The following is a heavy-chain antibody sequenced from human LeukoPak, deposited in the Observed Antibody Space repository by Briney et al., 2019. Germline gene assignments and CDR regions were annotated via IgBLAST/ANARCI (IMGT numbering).Heavy chain of an antibody. Sequence: GGSLRLSCAASGFTFSSYGMNWVRQAPGKGLEWVSSISSSSSYIYYADSVKGRFTISRDNAENSLYLQMNSLRAEDTAVYYCARVHSGSTFNWGQGTLVTVSS. CDR1: GFTFSSYG. D-gene: IGHD1-26*01. J-gene: IGHJ4*02. V-gene: IGHV3-21*01. CDR2: ISSSSSYI. CDR3: ARVHSGSTFN.